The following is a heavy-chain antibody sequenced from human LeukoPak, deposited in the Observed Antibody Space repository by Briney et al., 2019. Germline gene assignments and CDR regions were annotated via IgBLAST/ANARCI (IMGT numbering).Heavy chain of an antibody. V-gene: IGHV3-33*01. J-gene: IGHJ4*02. CDR2: IWYDGSNK. D-gene: IGHD3-22*01. CDR3: ARKPYDSSGSDY. CDR1: GFTFSSYG. Sequence: GGSLRLSCAASGFTFSSYGMPWVRQAPGKGLEWVAVIWYDGSNKYYADSVKGRFPISRDNSKNTLYLQMNSLRAEDTAVYYCARKPYDSSGSDYWGQGTLVTVSS.